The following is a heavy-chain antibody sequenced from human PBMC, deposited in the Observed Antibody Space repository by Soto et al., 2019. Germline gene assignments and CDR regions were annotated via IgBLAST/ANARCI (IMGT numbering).Heavy chain of an antibody. CDR2: INWSGGST. D-gene: IGHD5-12*01. CDR1: GFTFDDYA. J-gene: IGHJ4*02. V-gene: IGHV3-9*01. CDR3: AKDLRGYSGFVDY. Sequence: EVQLVESGGGLVQPGRSLRLSCAASGFTFDDYAMHWVRQAPGKGLEWVSAINWSGGSTGYGDSVQGRFTISRDNAKNSLYLQMNSLKAEDTALYYCAKDLRGYSGFVDYWGQGTLVTVSS.